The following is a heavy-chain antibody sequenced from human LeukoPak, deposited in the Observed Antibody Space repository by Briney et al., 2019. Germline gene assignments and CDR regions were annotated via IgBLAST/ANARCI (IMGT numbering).Heavy chain of an antibody. CDR3: AGTYIYYYYDYMDV. D-gene: IGHD2-2*02. CDR1: GGSISSYY. V-gene: IGHV4-59*01. Sequence: SETLSLTCTVSGGSISSYYWSCIRQPPGKGLEWIGYIYHSGNTNYNPSLKRRVTISVDTSKNQFSLKLSSVTAADTAVYYCAGTYIYYYYDYMDVWGKGTTVTISS. J-gene: IGHJ6*03. CDR2: IYHSGNT.